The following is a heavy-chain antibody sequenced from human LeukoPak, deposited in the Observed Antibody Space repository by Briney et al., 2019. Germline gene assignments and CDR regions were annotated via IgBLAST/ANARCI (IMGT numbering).Heavy chain of an antibody. CDR2: IYAIGST. Sequence: SETLSLTCTVSGGSISSYYWSWIRRPPGKGLEWIGYIYAIGSTNYNHSLKSRVTTSVDTSKNQFSLKLSSVTAADTAVYYCARALYSSSSTWFDPWGQGTLVTVSS. J-gene: IGHJ5*02. V-gene: IGHV4-59*01. CDR3: ARALYSSSSTWFDP. CDR1: GGSISSYY. D-gene: IGHD6-6*01.